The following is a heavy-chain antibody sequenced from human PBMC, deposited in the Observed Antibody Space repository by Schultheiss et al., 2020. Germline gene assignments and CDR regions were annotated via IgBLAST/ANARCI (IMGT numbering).Heavy chain of an antibody. V-gene: IGHV4-59*12. CDR1: GGSITSYY. CDR3: ARDDGVVAATYFDY. J-gene: IGHJ4*02. Sequence: SATLSLTCTVSGGSITSYYWSWIRQPPGKGLEWIGSIYHSGSTNYNPSLKSRVTMSVDTSKNQFSLKLSSVTAADTAVYYCARDDGVVAATYFDYWGQGTLVTVSS. D-gene: IGHD2-15*01. CDR2: IYHSGST.